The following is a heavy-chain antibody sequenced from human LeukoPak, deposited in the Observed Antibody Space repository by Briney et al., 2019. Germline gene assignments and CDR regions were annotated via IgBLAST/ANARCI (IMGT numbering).Heavy chain of an antibody. CDR3: ASDYGGNSDY. CDR1: GGTLSSYA. D-gene: IGHD4-23*01. V-gene: IGHV1-69*13. J-gene: IGHJ4*02. Sequence: GASVKVSCKASGGTLSSYAISWVRQAPGQGLEWMGGIIPIFGTANYAQKFQGRVTITADESTSTAYMELSSLRSEDTAVYYCASDYGGNSDYWGQGTLVTVSS. CDR2: IIPIFGTA.